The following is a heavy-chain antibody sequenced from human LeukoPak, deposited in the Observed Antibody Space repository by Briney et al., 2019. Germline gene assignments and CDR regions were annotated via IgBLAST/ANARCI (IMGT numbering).Heavy chain of an antibody. CDR1: GFTFSSYS. V-gene: IGHV3-21*01. Sequence: GGSLRLSCAASGFTFSSYSMNWVRQAPGQGLKWVSSISSSSSYIYYADSVKGRFTISRDNAKNSLYLQMNSLRAEDTAVHYCARDLFHSSGWYANLPMDYWGQGTLVTVSS. CDR3: ARDLFHSSGWYANLPMDY. D-gene: IGHD6-19*01. J-gene: IGHJ4*02. CDR2: ISSSSSYI.